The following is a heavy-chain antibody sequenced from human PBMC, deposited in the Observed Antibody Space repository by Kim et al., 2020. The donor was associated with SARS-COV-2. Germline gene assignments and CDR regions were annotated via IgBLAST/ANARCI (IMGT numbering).Heavy chain of an antibody. V-gene: IGHV4-4*07. Sequence: SETLSLTCTVSGGSISSYYWNWIRQPAGKRLEWIGRIYTTGNTKYNPSLKSRVTMTVDTSMNKFSLRLSSVTAADTAVYYCARGGFSILYPFEFWGTGTL. J-gene: IGHJ4*02. D-gene: IGHD6-13*01. CDR3: ARGGFSILYPFEF. CDR2: IYTTGNT. CDR1: GGSISSYY.